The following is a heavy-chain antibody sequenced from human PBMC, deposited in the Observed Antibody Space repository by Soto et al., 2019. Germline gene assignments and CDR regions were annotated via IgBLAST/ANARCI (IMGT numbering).Heavy chain of an antibody. V-gene: IGHV4-39*01. CDR1: GGSISSSSYY. CDR3: ATTYYGSGIKSYYYYGMDV. D-gene: IGHD3-10*01. J-gene: IGHJ6*02. CDR2: IYYSGST. Sequence: SETLSLTCTVSGGSISSSSYYWGWIRQPPGKGLEWIGSIYYSGSTYYNPSLKSRVTISVDTSKNQFSLKLSSVTAADTAVYYCATTYYGSGIKSYYYYGMDVWGQGTTVNVSS.